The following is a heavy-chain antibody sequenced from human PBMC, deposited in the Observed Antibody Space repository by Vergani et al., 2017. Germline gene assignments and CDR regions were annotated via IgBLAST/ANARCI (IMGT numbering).Heavy chain of an antibody. V-gene: IGHV4-59*01. Sequence: QVQLQESGPGLVKPSETLSLTCTVSGGSISSYYWSWIRQPPGKGLEWIGYIYYSGSTNYNPSLKSRVTISVDTSKNQFSLKLSSVTAADTAVYYCAGRWLRDGMDVWGQGP. CDR3: AGRWLRDGMDV. J-gene: IGHJ6*02. D-gene: IGHD5-24*01. CDR2: IYYSGST. CDR1: GGSISSYY.